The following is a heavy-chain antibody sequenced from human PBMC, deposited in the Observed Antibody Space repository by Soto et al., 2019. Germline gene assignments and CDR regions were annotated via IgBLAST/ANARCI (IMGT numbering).Heavy chain of an antibody. CDR1: GFTVSSNY. D-gene: IGHD3-16*02. CDR3: ARAHACIVA. J-gene: IGHJ4*02. Sequence: EVQLVESGGGLVQPGGSLRLSCAASGFTVSSNYMSWVRQAPGKGLEWVSVIYSGGSTYYADSVKGRFTISRDNSESRLYLQMNSLRAEDTSVYSCARAHACIVAGGQGALVTF. CDR2: IYSGGST. V-gene: IGHV3-66*01.